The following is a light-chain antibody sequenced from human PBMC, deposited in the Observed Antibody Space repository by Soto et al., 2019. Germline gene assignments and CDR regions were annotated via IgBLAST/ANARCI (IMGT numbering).Light chain of an antibody. V-gene: IGKV1-5*03. Sequence: DIQMTQSPSTLSGSVGDRVTITCRASQTISSWLAWYQQKPGKAPKLLIYKASSLESGVPSRFSGSGSGTEFTLTISSLQPDDFATYYCQQYNSYSRTFGPGTKVDIK. CDR1: QTISSW. J-gene: IGKJ3*01. CDR2: KAS. CDR3: QQYNSYSRT.